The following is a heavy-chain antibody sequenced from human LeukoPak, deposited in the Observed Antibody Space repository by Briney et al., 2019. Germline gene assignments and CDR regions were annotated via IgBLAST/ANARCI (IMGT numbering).Heavy chain of an antibody. V-gene: IGHV1-18*01. CDR3: ARDYGKYCSSTSCYPFYYFDY. Sequence: RWASVTVSCKASGYTFTSYGISWVRQAPGQGLEWMGWISAYNGNTNYAQKLQGRVTITTDTSTSTAYMELRSLRSDDTAVSYCARDYGKYCSSTSCYPFYYFDYWGQGTLVTVSS. CDR2: ISAYNGNT. J-gene: IGHJ4*02. CDR1: GYTFTSYG. D-gene: IGHD2-2*01.